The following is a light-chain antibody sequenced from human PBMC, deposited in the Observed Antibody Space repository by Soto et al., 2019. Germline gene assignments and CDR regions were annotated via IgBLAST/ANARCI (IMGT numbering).Light chain of an antibody. V-gene: IGKV3-15*01. CDR1: QSVSYN. J-gene: IGKJ4*01. Sequence: EIVLTQSPATLSVSPGETATLSCRASQSVSYNLAWYQQKPGQGPRLLIYGAFTRATGIPARFSGSGSGTEFTLTISILQSEDFAVYYCQQYKKWPPLTFGGGTKVEIK. CDR2: GAF. CDR3: QQYKKWPPLT.